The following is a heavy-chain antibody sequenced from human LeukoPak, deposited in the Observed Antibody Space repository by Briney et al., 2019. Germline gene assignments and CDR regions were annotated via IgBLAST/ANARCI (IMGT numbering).Heavy chain of an antibody. CDR1: GGSISNSNYY. V-gene: IGHV4-39*01. D-gene: IGHD4-17*01. CDR2: IYYTGST. J-gene: IGHJ4*02. Sequence: SETLSLTCTVSGGSISNSNYYWGWIRQPPGKGLEWIASIYYTGSTYYNPSLKSRVTISVDTSKNQFSLKLSSVTAADTAVYYCATPAGPYGDYDNWGQGTLVIVSS. CDR3: ATPAGPYGDYDN.